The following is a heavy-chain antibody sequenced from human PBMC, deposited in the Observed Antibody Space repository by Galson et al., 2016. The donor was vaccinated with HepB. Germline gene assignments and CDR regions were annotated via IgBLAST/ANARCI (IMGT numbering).Heavy chain of an antibody. CDR3: ARRLSAAAGGRGDF. D-gene: IGHD6-25*01. V-gene: IGHV5-51*01. CDR1: GFNFSKFW. Sequence: QSGAEVKEPGESLKTSCKGSGFNFSKFWIGWVRQMPGKGLEWMGIIYPSDSDTRYSPSFQGQVTISADRSINTAYLQWGSLKPSDTATYYCARRLSAAAGGRGDFWGQGTRVTVSS. J-gene: IGHJ1*01. CDR2: IYPSDSDT.